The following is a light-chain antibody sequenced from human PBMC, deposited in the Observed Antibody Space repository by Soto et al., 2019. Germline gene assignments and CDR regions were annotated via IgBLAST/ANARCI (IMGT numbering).Light chain of an antibody. Sequence: DIQMTQSPSSLSASVGDRVTITCRASQRIGNNLNWYQQKPGKAPKLLISEASTLQRGVPSRFSGSGSGTDFTPTISSLQPEDFATYYCEQSYRTPPTFGQGTKVEI. J-gene: IGKJ1*01. CDR1: QRIGNN. CDR3: EQSYRTPPT. V-gene: IGKV1-39*01. CDR2: EAS.